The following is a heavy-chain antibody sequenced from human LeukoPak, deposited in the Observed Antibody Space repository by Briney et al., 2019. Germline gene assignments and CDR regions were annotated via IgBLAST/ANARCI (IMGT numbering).Heavy chain of an antibody. Sequence: PGGSLRLSCAASGLTFSSYGMIWVRQAPGKGLEWVSGISGSGGTTYYADSVKGRFTISRDNSKNTLYLQMNSLRAEDTAVYYCARRSGIAVAGAFDYWGQGTLVTVSS. CDR3: ARRSGIAVAGAFDY. CDR2: ISGSGGTT. V-gene: IGHV3-23*01. D-gene: IGHD6-19*01. J-gene: IGHJ4*02. CDR1: GLTFSSYG.